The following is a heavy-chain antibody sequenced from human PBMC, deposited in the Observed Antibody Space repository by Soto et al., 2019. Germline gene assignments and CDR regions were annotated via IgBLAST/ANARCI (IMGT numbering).Heavy chain of an antibody. D-gene: IGHD6-13*01. J-gene: IGHJ4*02. CDR1: GGSIRSRHW. V-gene: IGHV4-4*02. CDR3: ARGEPQLVCFVY. CDR2: IFHSGST. Sequence: QVQLQESGPGLVKPSGTLSLTCAVSGGSIRSRHWWSWVRQTPGKGLEGIGEIFHSGSTNYNPSLERRVALSVYKSKNQSSLKLNSVTDADTGVYDCARGEPQLVCFVYWGQGPLVIFSS.